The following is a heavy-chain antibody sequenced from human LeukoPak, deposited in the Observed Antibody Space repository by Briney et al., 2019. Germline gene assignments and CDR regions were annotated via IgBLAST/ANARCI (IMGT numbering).Heavy chain of an antibody. CDR3: ARDPAPWSSSWYWFDP. D-gene: IGHD6-13*01. CDR1: GFTFSSYA. CDR2: ISYDGSNK. J-gene: IGHJ5*02. V-gene: IGHV3-30*04. Sequence: PGGSLRLSCAASGFTFSSYAMHWIRQAPGKGLEWVAVISYDGSNKYYADSVKGRFTISRDNSKNTLYLQMSSLRAEDTAVYYCARDPAPWSSSWYWFDPWGQGTLVTVSS.